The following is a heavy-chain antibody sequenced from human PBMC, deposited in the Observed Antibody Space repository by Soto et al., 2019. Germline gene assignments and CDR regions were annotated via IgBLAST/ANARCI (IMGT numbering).Heavy chain of an antibody. J-gene: IGHJ6*02. CDR3: ARHGDYYDSSGYHLPLWYSVMAV. Sequence: SGGRFASHVSIRMRKKRGKGLEWMGRIDPSDSYTNYSPSFQGHVTISADKSISTAYLQWSSLKASDTAMYYCARHGDYYDSSGYHLPLWYSVMAVLLHRTTV. CDR2: IDPSDSYT. CDR1: GGRFASHV. V-gene: IGHV5-10-1*01. D-gene: IGHD3-22*01.